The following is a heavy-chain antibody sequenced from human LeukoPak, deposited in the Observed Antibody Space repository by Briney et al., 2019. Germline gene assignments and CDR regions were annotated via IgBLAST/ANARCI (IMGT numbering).Heavy chain of an antibody. CDR3: ARQARRVVTDY. CDR2: INHSGST. Sequence: SETLSLTCAVYGGSFSGYYWSWIRQPPGKGLEWIGEINHSGSTNYNPSLKSRVTISVDTSKNQFSLKLSSVTAADTAVYYCARQARRVVTDYWGQGTLVTVSS. D-gene: IGHD4-23*01. CDR1: GGSFSGYY. V-gene: IGHV4-34*01. J-gene: IGHJ4*02.